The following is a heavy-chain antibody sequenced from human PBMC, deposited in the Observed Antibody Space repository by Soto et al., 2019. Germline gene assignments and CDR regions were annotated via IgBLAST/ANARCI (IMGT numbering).Heavy chain of an antibody. V-gene: IGHV4-34*01. D-gene: IGHD1-1*01. CDR3: ASDNISALFDY. CDR2: IKHSGST. J-gene: IGHJ4*02. CDR1: GGSFSGYS. Sequence: QVQLQQWGAGLLKPSETLSLTCAVYGGSFSGYSWTWIRHPPGTGLEWIGEIKHSGSTNYNPSLKSRVPIPVATSKHQFTPKLASVTAADPAVYYCASDNISALFDYWGQGTLVTVSS.